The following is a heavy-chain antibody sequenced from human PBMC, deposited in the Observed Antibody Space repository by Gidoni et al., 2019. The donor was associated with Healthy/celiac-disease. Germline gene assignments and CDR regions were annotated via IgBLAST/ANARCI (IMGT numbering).Heavy chain of an antibody. CDR3: ARGPRARTGYSSSWYDY. J-gene: IGHJ4*02. V-gene: IGHV4-34*01. Sequence: QVQLQQWCAGRLKPSETLSLTCAVYGGSFSRYYWGWIRQPPGKGLEWIGEINHSGSTNYNPSLKSRVTISVDTSKNQFSLKLSSVTAADTAVYYCARGPRARTGYSSSWYDYWGQGTLVTVSS. CDR2: INHSGST. D-gene: IGHD6-13*01. CDR1: GGSFSRYY.